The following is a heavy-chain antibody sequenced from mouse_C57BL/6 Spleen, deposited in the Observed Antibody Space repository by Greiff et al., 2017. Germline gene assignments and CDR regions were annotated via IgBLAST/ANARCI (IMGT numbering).Heavy chain of an antibody. Sequence: VQLQQSGAELVKPGASVKISCKASGYAFSSYWMNWVKQRPGTGLEWIGQIYPGDGDTNYNGKFKGKATLTADKSSSTAYMQLSSLTSEDSAVYFCARGNFPYAMDYWGQGTSVTVSS. CDR3: ARGNFPYAMDY. CDR2: IYPGDGDT. V-gene: IGHV1-80*01. CDR1: GYAFSSYW. J-gene: IGHJ4*01.